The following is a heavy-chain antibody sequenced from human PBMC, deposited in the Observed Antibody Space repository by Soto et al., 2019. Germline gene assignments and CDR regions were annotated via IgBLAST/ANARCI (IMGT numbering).Heavy chain of an antibody. CDR1: GFNFGFFG. V-gene: IGHV3-30*03. Sequence: QIQLVESGGDVVQPGKSLRLSCAASGFNFGFFGMHWVRQAPGKGLEWVAFISGDGINTHYADSVRGRFTLSRDYSRKTMYLQMDSLRDADTALYYCARGNLSFDFDSWGLGTLVTVSS. D-gene: IGHD1-26*01. CDR2: ISGDGINT. J-gene: IGHJ4*02. CDR3: ARGNLSFDFDS.